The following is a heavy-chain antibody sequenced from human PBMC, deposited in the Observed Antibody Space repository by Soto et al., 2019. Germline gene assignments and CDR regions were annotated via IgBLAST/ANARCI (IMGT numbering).Heavy chain of an antibody. Sequence: EVQLVESGGGLVKPGGSLRLSCAASGFSLSDYSMNWIRQAPGKGLEWVASISSSSSFIHYAESMKGRFTISGDNAKKLRYRQVTSLSAEDTAVYYCAGSSDDGRDNWGQGTLVSVSS. J-gene: IGHJ4*02. V-gene: IGHV3-21*01. CDR3: AGSSDDGRDN. CDR1: GFSLSDYS. CDR2: ISSSSSFI. D-gene: IGHD1-26*01.